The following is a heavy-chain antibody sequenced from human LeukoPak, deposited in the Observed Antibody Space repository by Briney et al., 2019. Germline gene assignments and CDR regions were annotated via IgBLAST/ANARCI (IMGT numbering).Heavy chain of an antibody. CDR1: GFTFSSYA. Sequence: PGGSLRLSCAASGFTFSSYAMHWVRQAPGKGLEWVAVISYDGSNKYYADSVKGRFTISRDNSKNTLYLQMNSLRAEDTAVYYCARGAVLDPVTGLRVHFDYWGQGALVTVSS. CDR2: ISYDGSNK. CDR3: ARGAVLDPVTGLRVHFDY. J-gene: IGHJ4*02. D-gene: IGHD5/OR15-5a*01. V-gene: IGHV3-30-3*01.